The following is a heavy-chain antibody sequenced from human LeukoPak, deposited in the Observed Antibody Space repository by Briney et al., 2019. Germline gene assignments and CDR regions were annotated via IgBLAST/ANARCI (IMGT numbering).Heavy chain of an antibody. J-gene: IGHJ4*02. CDR1: GFTFSSYG. CDR2: IQYDGSNE. V-gene: IGHV3-30*02. Sequence: GGSLRLSCAASGFTFSSYGIHWVRQAPGKGLEWVAYIQYDGSNEQYADSVKGRFSISRDNSKNILYLHVSSLRAEDTAVYYCAKVRWGSDNALDSWGQGTLVTGSS. CDR3: AKVRWGSDNALDS. D-gene: IGHD3-16*01.